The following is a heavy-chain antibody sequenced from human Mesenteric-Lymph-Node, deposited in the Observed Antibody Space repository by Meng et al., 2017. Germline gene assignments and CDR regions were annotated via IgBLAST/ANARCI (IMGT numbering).Heavy chain of an antibody. J-gene: IGHJ3*01. CDR2: IVASGDST. D-gene: IGHD3-16*01. V-gene: IGHV3-23*01. Sequence: GESLKISCSASGFTLSSYAMSWVRRAPGKGLEWVSGIVASGDSTYYAESVKGRFTISRDNSENTLFQQMDSLRDEDTAGYLCEKVPVWRSEDLDVWGQGTLVTVSS. CDR3: EKVPVWRSEDLDV. CDR1: GFTLSSYA.